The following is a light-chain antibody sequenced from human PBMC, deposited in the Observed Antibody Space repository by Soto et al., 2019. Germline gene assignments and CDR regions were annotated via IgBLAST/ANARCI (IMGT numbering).Light chain of an antibody. V-gene: IGKV3-20*01. J-gene: IGKJ4*01. CDR1: QTITNTY. CDR3: RQYHSSPLT. CDR2: GTS. Sequence: EIVLTQSPGTLSLSPGERATLSCRASQTITNTYLAWYQQRPGQAPRLLIYGTSNRATGIPDRFSGSGSATDFTLNRSRLKPEDFAEYYCRQYHSSPLTFGGGTKVEIK.